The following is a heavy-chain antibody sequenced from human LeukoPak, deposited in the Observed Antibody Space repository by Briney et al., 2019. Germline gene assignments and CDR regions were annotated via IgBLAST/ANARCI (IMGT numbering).Heavy chain of an antibody. CDR2: IYTSGST. J-gene: IGHJ4*02. D-gene: IGHD4-23*01. Sequence: SETLSLTCTVSGGSLSSYYWSWIRQPAGKGLEWIGRIYTSGSTNYNPSLTSRVTMSVDTSKNQFSLKLSSVTAADTAVYYCARAYDYGGNSDYFDYWGQGTLVTVSS. CDR1: GGSLSSYY. V-gene: IGHV4-4*07. CDR3: ARAYDYGGNSDYFDY.